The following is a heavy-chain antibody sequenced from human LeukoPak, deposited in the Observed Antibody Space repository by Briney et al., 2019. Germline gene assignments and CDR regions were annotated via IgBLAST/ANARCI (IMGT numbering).Heavy chain of an antibody. V-gene: IGHV3-23*01. J-gene: IGHJ5*02. D-gene: IGHD5-12*01. CDR1: GFTFSSYA. Sequence: GGSLRLSCAASGFTFSSYAMSWVRQAPGKGLEWVSATSGSGGSTYYADSVKGRFTISRDNSKNTLYLQMNSLRAEDTAVYYCAKGPDIVATMNWFDPWGQGTLVTVSS. CDR3: AKGPDIVATMNWFDP. CDR2: TSGSGGST.